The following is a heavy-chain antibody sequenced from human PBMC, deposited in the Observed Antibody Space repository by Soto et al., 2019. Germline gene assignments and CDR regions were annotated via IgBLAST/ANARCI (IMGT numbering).Heavy chain of an antibody. CDR1: GGSISSGGYY. CDR3: ARTPYCSSTSCLYGMDV. Sequence: PSETLSLTCTVSGGSISSGGYYWSWIRQHPGKGLEWIGYIYYSGSTYYNPSLKSRVTISVDTSKNQFSLKLGSVTAADTAVYYCARTPYCSSTSCLYGMDVWGQGTTVTVSS. D-gene: IGHD2-2*01. V-gene: IGHV4-31*03. CDR2: IYYSGST. J-gene: IGHJ6*02.